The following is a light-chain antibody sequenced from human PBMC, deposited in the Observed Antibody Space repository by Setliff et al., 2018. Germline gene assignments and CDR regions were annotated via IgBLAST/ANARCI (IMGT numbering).Light chain of an antibody. CDR3: QVWDSGSDHVV. Sequence: SYELTQPPSLSVAPGKTATITCGGSNIGSKSVHWYQQKSGQAPVLVIYYDSDRPSGIPEGFSGSNFGNTATLTINRVEAGDEADYYCQVWDSGSDHVVFGGGTK. V-gene: IGLV3-21*04. CDR2: YDS. J-gene: IGLJ2*01. CDR1: NIGSKS.